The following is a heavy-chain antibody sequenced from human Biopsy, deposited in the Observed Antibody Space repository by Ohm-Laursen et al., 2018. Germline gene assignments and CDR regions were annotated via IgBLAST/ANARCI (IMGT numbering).Heavy chain of an antibody. V-gene: IGHV4-59*08. D-gene: IGHD2-15*01. Sequence: SQTLSLTCPVSGDSINSSYWSWIRQAPGKGLEWIGFISNSGNTNYNPSPKSRVTISADTSKNQFSLKLGSVTVADTAVFYCARRGSGGRSFDYWGQGSLVTVSS. CDR3: ARRGSGGRSFDY. CDR1: GDSINSSY. CDR2: ISNSGNT. J-gene: IGHJ4*02.